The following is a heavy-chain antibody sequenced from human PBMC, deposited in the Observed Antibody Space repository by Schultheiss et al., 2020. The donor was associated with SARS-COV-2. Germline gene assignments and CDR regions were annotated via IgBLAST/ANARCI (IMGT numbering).Heavy chain of an antibody. J-gene: IGHJ4*02. D-gene: IGHD6-19*01. CDR3: AKSQWLVPIDY. Sequence: GGSLRLSCEASGFTLSRYAIHWARQAPGRGLEWVAVISYDGSNKYYADSVKGRFTISRDNSKNTLYLQMNSLRAEDTAVYYCAKSQWLVPIDYWGQGTLVTVSS. CDR1: GFTLSRYA. CDR2: ISYDGSNK. V-gene: IGHV3-30*18.